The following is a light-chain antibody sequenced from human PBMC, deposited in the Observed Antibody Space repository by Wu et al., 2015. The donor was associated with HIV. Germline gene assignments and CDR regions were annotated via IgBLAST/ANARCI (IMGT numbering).Light chain of an antibody. V-gene: IGKV1-8*01. CDR2: TAS. CDR1: QDIRSY. Sequence: AIWITQSPSSLSASTGDRVTITCRASQDIRSYLAWYQQRPGKAPNLLIYTASTLQSGVPSGFSGSGSGTDFTLTISYLESEDFASYYCQQYQSYPYSFGQGTKLGIK. J-gene: IGKJ2*03. CDR3: QQYQSYPYS.